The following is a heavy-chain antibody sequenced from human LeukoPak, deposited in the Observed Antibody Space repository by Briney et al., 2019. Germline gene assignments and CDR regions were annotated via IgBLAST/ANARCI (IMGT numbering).Heavy chain of an antibody. CDR2: ISAYNGNT. J-gene: IGHJ4*02. CDR3: GSGSYYPFDF. V-gene: IGHV1-18*01. Sequence: TSVKISCKASGYPFSSYGITWVRQAPGQGLERLGWISAYNGNTQYGENVQGRVTMTTETSTSTAYMELRRLRSDDTAIYFCGSGSYYPFDFWGQGTLVTVSS. D-gene: IGHD3-22*01. CDR1: GYPFSSYG.